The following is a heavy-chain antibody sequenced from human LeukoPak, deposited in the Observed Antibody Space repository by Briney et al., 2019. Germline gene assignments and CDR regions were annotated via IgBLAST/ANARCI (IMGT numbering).Heavy chain of an antibody. V-gene: IGHV1-69*05. J-gene: IGHJ4*02. CDR2: IIPFFRTA. CDR1: GGTFSSYA. D-gene: IGHD3-10*01. CDR3: ASGGSGSYYNEPVDY. Sequence: SVKVCCKASGGTFSSYAISWVRQAPGQGLEWMGRIIPFFRTANYAQKFQGSVTITTDESTSTAYMELSSLRSEDTAVYYCASGGSGSYYNEPVDYWGQGTLVTVSS.